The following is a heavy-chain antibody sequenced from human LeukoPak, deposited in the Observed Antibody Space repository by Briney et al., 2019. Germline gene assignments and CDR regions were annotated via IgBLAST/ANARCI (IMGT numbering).Heavy chain of an antibody. J-gene: IGHJ5*02. CDR3: ARDGATLTGYYKPVGNWFDP. V-gene: IGHV1-69*05. Sequence: SVKVSCKASGGTFSSYANSWVRQAPGQGLEWMGRIIPIFGTANYAQKFQGRVTITTDESTSTAYVELSSLRSEDTAVYYCARDGATLTGYYKPVGNWFDPWGQGTLVTVSS. CDR1: GGTFSSYA. CDR2: IIPIFGTA. D-gene: IGHD3-9*01.